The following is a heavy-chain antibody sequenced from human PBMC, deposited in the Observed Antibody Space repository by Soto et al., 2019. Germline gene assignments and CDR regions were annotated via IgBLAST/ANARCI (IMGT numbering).Heavy chain of an antibody. J-gene: IGHJ4*02. Sequence: QVQLQQWGAGLLKPSETLSLTCAVYGGSFSGYYWSWIRQPPGKGLGWIGEINHSGSTNYNPSLKSRVTISVDTSKNQFSLKLSSVTAADTAVYYCARTSYSSSWYYFDYWGQGTLVTVSS. CDR1: GGSFSGYY. V-gene: IGHV4-34*01. CDR2: INHSGST. CDR3: ARTSYSSSWYYFDY. D-gene: IGHD6-13*01.